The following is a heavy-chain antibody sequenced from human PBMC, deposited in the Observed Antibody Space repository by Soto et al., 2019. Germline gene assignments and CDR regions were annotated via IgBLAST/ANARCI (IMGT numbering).Heavy chain of an antibody. CDR3: ARLDPIAATTLDY. CDR1: GYTFTSYA. Sequence: QVQLVQSGAEVKKPGASVKVSCKASGYTFTSYAMHWVRQAPGQRLEWMGWINAGNGNTKYSQKFQGRVTITRDTSASTAYMELSSLRSEDTAVYYCARLDPIAATTLDYWGQGTLVTVSS. J-gene: IGHJ4*02. CDR2: INAGNGNT. V-gene: IGHV1-3*01. D-gene: IGHD5-12*01.